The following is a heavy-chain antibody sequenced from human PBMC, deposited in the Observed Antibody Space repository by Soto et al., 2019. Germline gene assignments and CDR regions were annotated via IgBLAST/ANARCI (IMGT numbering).Heavy chain of an antibody. V-gene: IGHV1-69*13. CDR3: AREGLVLVPTTVNSDYCYYAMYV. Sequence: SVKVSCKASGRTFSSYAISWVRQAPGQGLEWMGGIIPIFGTANYAQKFQGRVTITADESTSTAYMELSSLRSEDTAVYYCAREGLVLVPTTVNSDYCYYAMYVWGQGKTVTVSS. J-gene: IGHJ6*02. D-gene: IGHD2-2*01. CDR2: IIPIFGTA. CDR1: GRTFSSYA.